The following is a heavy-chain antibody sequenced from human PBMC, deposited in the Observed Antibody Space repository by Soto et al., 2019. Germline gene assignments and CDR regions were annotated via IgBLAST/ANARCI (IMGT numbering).Heavy chain of an antibody. D-gene: IGHD4-17*01. CDR3: ERDHRLETTVTYSRFDP. V-gene: IGHV4-31*03. CDR1: GGSISSGGYY. CDR2: IYYSGST. J-gene: IGHJ5*02. Sequence: QVQLQESGPGLVKPSQTLSLTCTVSGGSISSGGYYWSWIRQHPGKGLEWIGYIYYSGSTYYNPSLKRRVTISLDTSKNQFSLKLSSVTAADTAVYNCERDHRLETTVTYSRFDPWGQGTLVTVCS.